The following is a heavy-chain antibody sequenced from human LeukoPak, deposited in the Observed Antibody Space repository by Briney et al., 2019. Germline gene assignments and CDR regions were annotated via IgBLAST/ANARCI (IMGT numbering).Heavy chain of an antibody. CDR1: GYTFTSYG. CDR2: ISAYNGNT. J-gene: IGHJ6*03. V-gene: IGHV1-18*01. Sequence: ASVKVSCKVSGYTFTSYGISWVRQAPGQGLEWMGWISAYNGNTNYAQKLQGRVTMTTDTSTSTAYMELRSLRSDDTAVYYCARDMEIAVAGTNYYYMDVWGKGTTVTVSS. CDR3: ARDMEIAVAGTNYYYMDV. D-gene: IGHD6-19*01.